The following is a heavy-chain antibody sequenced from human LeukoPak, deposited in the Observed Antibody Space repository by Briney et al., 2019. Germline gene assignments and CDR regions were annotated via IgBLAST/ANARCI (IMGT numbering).Heavy chain of an antibody. CDR1: GFTFSSYA. V-gene: IGHV3-23*01. J-gene: IGHJ4*02. CDR3: AKVRWEXLLGY. CDR2: ISGSGGST. D-gene: IGHD1-26*01. Sequence: GGSLRLSCAASGFTFSSYAMSWVRQAPGKGLEWVSAISGSGGSTYYADSVKGRFTISRDNSKNALYLQMNSMRAEDTAVYYCAKVRWEXLLGYWGQGTLVTVSS.